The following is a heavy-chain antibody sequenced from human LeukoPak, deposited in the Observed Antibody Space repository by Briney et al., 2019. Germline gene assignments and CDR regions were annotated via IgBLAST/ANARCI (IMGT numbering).Heavy chain of an antibody. CDR2: ISSSSSYI. D-gene: IGHD3-16*01. V-gene: IGHV3-21*01. CDR1: GFTFSSYS. Sequence: PGGSLRLSCAASGFTFSSYSMNWVRQAPGKGLEWVSSISSSSSYIYYADSVKGRFTISRDNAKNSLYLQMNSLRAEDTAVYYCARDPMGDYYKNLMITFGGVIYWGQGTLVTVSS. CDR3: ARDPMGDYYKNLMITFGGVIY. J-gene: IGHJ4*02.